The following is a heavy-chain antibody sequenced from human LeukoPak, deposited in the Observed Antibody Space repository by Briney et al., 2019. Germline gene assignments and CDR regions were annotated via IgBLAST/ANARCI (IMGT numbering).Heavy chain of an antibody. CDR1: GFTFSSYG. CDR3: AKDGKLVGDYGAFDI. CDR2: ISASGGST. D-gene: IGHD4-17*01. J-gene: IGHJ3*02. V-gene: IGHV3-23*01. Sequence: GGSLRLSCAASGFTFSSYGMSWVRQAPGKGLKWVSDISASGGSTYYADSVKGRFTISRDNSKNTLYLQMNSLRAEDTAVYYCAKDGKLVGDYGAFDIWGQGTMVTVSS.